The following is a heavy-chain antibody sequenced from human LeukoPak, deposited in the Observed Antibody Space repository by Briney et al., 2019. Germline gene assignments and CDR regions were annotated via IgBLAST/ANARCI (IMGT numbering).Heavy chain of an antibody. Sequence: ASVKVSCKASGYTFTSYDINWVRQATGQGLEWMGWMNPNSGNTGYAQKFQGRVTMTRNTSISTAYMELSSLRSEDTAVYYCAREGPSDYDFWSGYYVALTPNYYYYYGMDVWGQGTTVTVSS. CDR3: AREGPSDYDFWSGYYVALTPNYYYYYGMDV. CDR1: GYTFTSYD. V-gene: IGHV1-8*01. D-gene: IGHD3-3*01. CDR2: MNPNSGNT. J-gene: IGHJ6*02.